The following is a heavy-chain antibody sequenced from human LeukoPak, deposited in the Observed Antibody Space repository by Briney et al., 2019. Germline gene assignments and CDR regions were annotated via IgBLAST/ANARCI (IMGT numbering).Heavy chain of an antibody. CDR2: IWYDGGNK. D-gene: IGHD6-13*01. Sequence: GGSLRLSCAASGFTFSSYGMQWVRQASGKGLEWVAVIWYDGGNKYHTDSVRGRFTISRDNPKNTLYLQMNSLRAEDTAVYYCARGGSSWQIDYWGQGTLVTVSS. CDR3: ARGGSSWQIDY. CDR1: GFTFSSYG. V-gene: IGHV3-33*01. J-gene: IGHJ4*02.